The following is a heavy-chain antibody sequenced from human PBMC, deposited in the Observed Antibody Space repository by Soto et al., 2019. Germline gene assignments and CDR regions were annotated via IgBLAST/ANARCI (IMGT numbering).Heavy chain of an antibody. Sequence: SVKVSCKASGGTFSSYAISWVRQAPGQGLEWMGGIIPIFGTANYAQKFQGRVTITADESTSTAYMELSSLRSEDTAVYYCARDDRGYYYGMDVWGRGTMVTVSS. J-gene: IGHJ6*02. CDR3: ARDDRGYYYGMDV. V-gene: IGHV1-69*13. CDR2: IIPIFGTA. CDR1: GGTFSSYA.